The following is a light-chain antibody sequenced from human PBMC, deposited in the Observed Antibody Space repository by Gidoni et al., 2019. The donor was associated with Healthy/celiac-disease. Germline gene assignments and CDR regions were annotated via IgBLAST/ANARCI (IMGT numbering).Light chain of an antibody. CDR1: SSDVGGYNY. Sequence: QSALTQPASVSGSPGQSITISCTGTSSDVGGYNYVSWYQQHPGKAPKLMIYEFSNRPSGVSNRFSGSKSGNPASLTISGLQAEDEADYYCSSYTSSSTVVFGGGTKLTVL. V-gene: IGLV2-14*01. CDR2: EFS. J-gene: IGLJ2*01. CDR3: SSYTSSSTVV.